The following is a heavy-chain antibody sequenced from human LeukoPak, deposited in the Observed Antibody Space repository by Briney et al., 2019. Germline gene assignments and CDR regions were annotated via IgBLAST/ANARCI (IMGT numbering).Heavy chain of an antibody. D-gene: IGHD5-18*01. Sequence: GASVKVSCKASGYTFTGYYMHWVRQAPGQGLEWMGWINPNSGGTNYAQKFQGRVTMTRDTSISTAYMELSSLRSDDTAVYYCAKTRHPDTAMVTPFDSWGQGSLVTVSS. J-gene: IGHJ4*02. CDR3: AKTRHPDTAMVTPFDS. V-gene: IGHV1-2*02. CDR2: INPNSGGT. CDR1: GYTFTGYY.